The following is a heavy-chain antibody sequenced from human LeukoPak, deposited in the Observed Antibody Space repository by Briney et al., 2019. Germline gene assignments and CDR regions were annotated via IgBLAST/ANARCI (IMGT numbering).Heavy chain of an antibody. CDR3: TTDLTVTFVDY. D-gene: IGHD4-17*01. CDR2: VKSKTDGGTT. CDR1: GFTFSNAW. V-gene: IGHV3-15*01. J-gene: IGHJ4*02. Sequence: PGGSLRLSCAASGFTFSNAWMSWVRQAPGKGLEWVGRVKSKTDGGTTDYAAPVKGRFTISRDDSKNTLYLQMNSLKTEDTAVYYCTTDLTVTFVDYWGQGTLVTVSS.